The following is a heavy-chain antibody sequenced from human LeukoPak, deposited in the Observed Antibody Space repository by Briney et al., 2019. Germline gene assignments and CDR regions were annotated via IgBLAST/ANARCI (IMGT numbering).Heavy chain of an antibody. D-gene: IGHD3-22*01. Sequence: PSETLSLTCAVYGGSFSGYYWSWIRQPPGEGLEWIGEINHSGSTNYNPSLRSRVTISVDTSKNQFSLKLSSVTAADTAVYYCARPTPSSGQPFWGNWGQGTLVTVSS. CDR1: GGSFSGYY. CDR3: ARPTPSSGQPFWGN. CDR2: INHSGST. J-gene: IGHJ4*02. V-gene: IGHV4-34*01.